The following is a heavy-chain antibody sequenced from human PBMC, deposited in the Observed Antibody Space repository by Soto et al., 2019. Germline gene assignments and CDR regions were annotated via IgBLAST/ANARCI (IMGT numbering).Heavy chain of an antibody. CDR2: IKSDGSTT. CDR3: ARRHYCIGGDCYFNGPFDM. CDR1: GFTLNSYW. J-gene: IGHJ3*02. Sequence: EVQLVESGGGLVQPGGSLRLSCEASGFTLNSYWMHWVRQAPGKGLVWVSRIKSDGSTTEYADSVKGRFTISRDSAENTLYLQMNSLRAEDTAVYYCARRHYCIGGDCYFNGPFDMWGQGTMFTVSS. V-gene: IGHV3-74*03. D-gene: IGHD2-15*01.